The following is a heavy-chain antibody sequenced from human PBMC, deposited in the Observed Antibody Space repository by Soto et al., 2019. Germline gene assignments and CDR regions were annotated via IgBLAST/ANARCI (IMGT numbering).Heavy chain of an antibody. J-gene: IGHJ4*02. CDR1: GFTVSNNY. Sequence: EVQLVESGGGLIQPGGSLRLSCAVSGFTVSNNYMSWVRQAPGKGLEGVSVIYSGGYTAYGDSVKGRFTISRDNSKNTLFLQWNGLGPGQRAVFNGAPRPGGGGYWGQGTLVTVSS. CDR2: IYSGGYT. CDR3: APRPGGGGY. D-gene: IGHD3-10*01. V-gene: IGHV3-53*01.